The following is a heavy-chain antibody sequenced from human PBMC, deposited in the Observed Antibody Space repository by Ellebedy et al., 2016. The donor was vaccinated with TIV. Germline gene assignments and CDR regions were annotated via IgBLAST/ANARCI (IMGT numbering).Heavy chain of an antibody. J-gene: IGHJ5*02. Sequence: GGSLRLSCAASGFNFRSYWMTWVRQAPGKGLEWVAKIRQEGDEIYYVESVKGGFTISRDNAKNSLFLHMNSLRVEETAVYYCARRASYGDYAVQVNPWFDPWGQGTLVTVSS. CDR2: IRQEGDEI. D-gene: IGHD4-17*01. V-gene: IGHV3-7*01. CDR3: ARRASYGDYAVQVNPWFDP. CDR1: GFNFRSYW.